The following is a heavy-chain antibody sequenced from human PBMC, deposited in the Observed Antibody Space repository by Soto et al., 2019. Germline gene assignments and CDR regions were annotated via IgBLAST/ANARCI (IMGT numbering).Heavy chain of an antibody. Sequence: PGVSLRLSFAASGFTFSDYYMSWIRQAPGKGLEWVSYISRSGSTIYNADSVKGRFTISRDNAKNSLFLQMNSLRAEDTAVYYCARDLPGVFDYWGQGTLVTVSS. CDR3: ARDLPGVFDY. V-gene: IGHV3-11*01. J-gene: IGHJ4*02. CDR1: GFTFSDYY. CDR2: ISRSGSTI. D-gene: IGHD2-8*01.